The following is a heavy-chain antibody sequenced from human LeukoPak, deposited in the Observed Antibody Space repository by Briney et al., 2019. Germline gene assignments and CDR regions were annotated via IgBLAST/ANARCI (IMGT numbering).Heavy chain of an antibody. J-gene: IGHJ4*02. CDR3: AKEWSTGITMVRAYDY. D-gene: IGHD3-10*01. Sequence: PGGSLRLSCAVSGITLSNYAMTWVRQAPGKGLEWVAGISGSGGGTNYADSVKGRFTISRDNYKNTLYLQMNSLGAEDTAVYYCAKEWSTGITMVRAYDYWGQGTLVTVSS. CDR1: GITLSNYA. CDR2: ISGSGGGT. V-gene: IGHV3-23*01.